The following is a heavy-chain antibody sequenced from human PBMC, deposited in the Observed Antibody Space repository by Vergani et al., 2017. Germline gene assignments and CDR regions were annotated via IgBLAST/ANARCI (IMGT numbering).Heavy chain of an antibody. J-gene: IGHJ4*02. D-gene: IGHD3-22*01. CDR3: AIGTDYYDSSGYYLDY. CDR2: FDPEHGEV. Sequence: QVQLVQSGSEVRKPGASVKVSCQVSGYSLPELTIHWVRQAPGKGLEWMGGFDPEHGEVTFAHHIQGRVTMTEDRSTDTAYMELRSLRPEDTALYYCAIGTDYYDSSGYYLDYWGQGTLVTVSA. CDR1: GYSLPELT. V-gene: IGHV1-24*01.